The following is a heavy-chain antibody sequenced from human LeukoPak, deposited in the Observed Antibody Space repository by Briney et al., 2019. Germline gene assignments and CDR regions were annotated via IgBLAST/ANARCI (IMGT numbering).Heavy chain of an antibody. J-gene: IGHJ6*02. D-gene: IGHD3-16*01. CDR3: ARGEAPGTVFGGMAV. Sequence: ASVKVSCKASGGTFSSYAISWVRQAPGQGLEWMGGIIPIFGTANYAQKFQGRVTITADESTSTAYMELRSLRSEDTAVYYCARGEAPGTVFGGMAVWGQGTAVTVSS. CDR1: GGTFSSYA. V-gene: IGHV1-69*13. CDR2: IIPIFGTA.